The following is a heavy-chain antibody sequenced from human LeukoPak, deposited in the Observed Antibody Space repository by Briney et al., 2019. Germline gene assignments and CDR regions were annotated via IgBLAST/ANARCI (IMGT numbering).Heavy chain of an antibody. Sequence: SETLSLTCTVSGGXISDYYWSWIRQPPGKGLEWIGYIYYSGSTNYTPSLKSRVTISINTSKNQFSLRPSSVTAADTAVYYCAGATSREAFDIWGQGTRVTVSS. V-gene: IGHV4-59*01. J-gene: IGHJ3*02. CDR2: IYYSGST. CDR3: AGATSREAFDI. D-gene: IGHD2-2*01. CDR1: GGXISDYY.